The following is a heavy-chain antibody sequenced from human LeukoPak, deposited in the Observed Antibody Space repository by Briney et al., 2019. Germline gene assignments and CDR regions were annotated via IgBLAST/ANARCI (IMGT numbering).Heavy chain of an antibody. CDR1: GFNFNNYW. V-gene: IGHV3-7*03. D-gene: IGHD3-16*01. CDR2: INHNGNVN. J-gene: IGHJ6*02. CDR3: ARGGGLDV. Sequence: GGSLRLSCAASGFNFNNYWMSWLRQAPGKGLEWVASINHNGNVNYYVDSVKGRFTISRDNAKNSLYLQMSNLRAEDTAVYFCARGGGLDVWGQGATVTVSS.